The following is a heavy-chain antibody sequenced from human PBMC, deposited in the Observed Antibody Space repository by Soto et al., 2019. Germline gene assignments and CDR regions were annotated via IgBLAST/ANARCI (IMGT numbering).Heavy chain of an antibody. J-gene: IGHJ6*02. CDR2: MSHSGRT. CDR3: ARGEDALFYYGLDF. D-gene: IGHD3-10*01. CDR1: GYSISSGYY. Sequence: SETLSLTCAVSGYSISSGYYWGWIRQPPGEGLEWIGCMSHSGRTYNNPSLKSRVTISRDTSKSQFSLKLTSVTAADTAVYYCARGEDALFYYGLDFWGQGITVTVSS. V-gene: IGHV4-38-2*01.